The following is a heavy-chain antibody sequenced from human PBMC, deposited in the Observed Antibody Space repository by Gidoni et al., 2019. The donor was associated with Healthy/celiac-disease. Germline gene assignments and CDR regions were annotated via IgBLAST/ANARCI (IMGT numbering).Heavy chain of an antibody. CDR1: GGSISSSSYY. Sequence: QLQLQESGPGLVKPSETLSLTCTVSGGSISSSSYYWGWIRQPPGKGLEWIGSIYYSGSTYYNPSLKSRVTISVDTSKNQFSLKLSSVTAADTAVYYCARRGIAVAGTKIGAFDIWGQGTMVTVSS. CDR3: ARRGIAVAGTKIGAFDI. D-gene: IGHD6-19*01. V-gene: IGHV4-39*01. J-gene: IGHJ3*02. CDR2: IYYSGST.